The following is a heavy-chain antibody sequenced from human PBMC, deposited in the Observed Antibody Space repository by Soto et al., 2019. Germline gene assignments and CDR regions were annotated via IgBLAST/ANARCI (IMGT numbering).Heavy chain of an antibody. CDR1: GFTFPNCA. J-gene: IGHJ5*02. V-gene: IGHV3-23*01. Sequence: EVQLLESGGGLVQPGGSLRLSCAASGFTFPNCAMSWVRQAPGKGLEWVSTISGSGGGTYYTDSVKGRFTISRDNSKNTLYLQMNGLRAEDTAVYYCAKGENLFWSGPRGGWFDPWGQGTLVTVSS. CDR3: AKGENLFWSGPRGGWFDP. D-gene: IGHD3-3*01. CDR2: ISGSGGGT.